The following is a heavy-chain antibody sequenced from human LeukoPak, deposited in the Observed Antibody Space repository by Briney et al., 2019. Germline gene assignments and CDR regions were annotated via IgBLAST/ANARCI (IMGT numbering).Heavy chain of an antibody. CDR3: ARAGITMIVVDY. V-gene: IGHV4-30-4*01. Sequence: SETLSLTCTVSGGSISSGDYYWSWIRQPPGKGLGWIGYIYYSGSTYYNPSLKSRVTISVDTSKNQFSLKLSSVTAADTAVYYCARAGITMIVVDYWGQGTLVTVSS. CDR1: GGSISSGDYY. J-gene: IGHJ4*02. CDR2: IYYSGST. D-gene: IGHD3-22*01.